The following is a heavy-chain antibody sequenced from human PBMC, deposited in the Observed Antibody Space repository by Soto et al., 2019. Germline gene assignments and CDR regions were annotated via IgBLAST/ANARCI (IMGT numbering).Heavy chain of an antibody. CDR1: GFTFSSSG. CDR3: ARSRHFYDATYGRSDGFDI. CDR2: ISDSGGST. V-gene: IGHV3-23*01. Sequence: GGSLRLACAASGFTFSSSGMSWVRQAPGKGLEWVSTISDSGGSTFHADSVNGRFTISRDNSKSTLYLQMDSLGAEDTAVYYCARSRHFYDATYGRSDGFDIWGRGTKVTVS. D-gene: IGHD3-22*01. J-gene: IGHJ3*02.